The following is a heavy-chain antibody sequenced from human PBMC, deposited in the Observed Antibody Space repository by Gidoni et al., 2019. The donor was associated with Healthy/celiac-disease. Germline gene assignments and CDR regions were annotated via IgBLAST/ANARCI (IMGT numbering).Heavy chain of an antibody. Sequence: VQLVQSGADVTKPGDSVNVSCKASGYTFTSYGISWVRQAPGQGLEWMGWISAYNGNTNYAQKLKGRVTMTTDTSTITAYMELRSLRSDETAVYYWARDGAGVTDFDYWGQGTLVTVSS. V-gene: IGHV1-18*01. CDR1: GYTFTSYG. D-gene: IGHD3-10*01. J-gene: IGHJ4*02. CDR3: ARDGAGVTDFDY. CDR2: ISAYNGNT.